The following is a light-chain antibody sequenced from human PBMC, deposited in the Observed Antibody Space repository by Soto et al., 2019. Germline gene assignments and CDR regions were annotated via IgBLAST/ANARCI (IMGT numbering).Light chain of an antibody. J-gene: IGKJ1*01. CDR1: QSISNY. CDR2: GAS. CDR3: QQSYNTPRT. V-gene: IGKV1-39*01. Sequence: DLQMTQSPSSLSASVGDRVTITCRASQSISNYLNWYQQRPGKAPKLLIYGASSLQSGVPSRFSGSGSGTDFTLAISSLQPEDFATYYCQQSYNTPRTFGQGTKVEIK.